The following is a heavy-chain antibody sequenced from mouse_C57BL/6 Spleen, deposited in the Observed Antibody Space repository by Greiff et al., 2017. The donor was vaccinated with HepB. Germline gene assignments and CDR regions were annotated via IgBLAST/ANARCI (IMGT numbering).Heavy chain of an antibody. CDR3: ARREVAPYAMDY. CDR2: ISSGSSTI. Sequence: EVKLVESGGGLVKPGGSLKLSCAASGFTFSDYGMHWVRQAPEKGLEWVAYISSGSSTIYYADTVKGRFTISRDNAKNTLFLQMTSLRSEDTAMYYCARREVAPYAMDYWGQGTSVTVSS. J-gene: IGHJ4*01. D-gene: IGHD1-1*01. V-gene: IGHV5-17*01. CDR1: GFTFSDYG.